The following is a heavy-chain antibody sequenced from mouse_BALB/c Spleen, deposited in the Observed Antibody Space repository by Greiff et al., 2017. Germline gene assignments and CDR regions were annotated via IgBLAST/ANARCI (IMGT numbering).Heavy chain of an antibody. J-gene: IGHJ3*01. CDR3: ARYDYVWFAY. D-gene: IGHD2-4*01. Sequence: DVMLVESGGGLVKPGGSLKLSCAASGFAFSSYDMSWVRQTPEKRLEWVAYISSGGGSTYYPDTVKGRFTISRDNAKNTLYLQMSSLKSEDTAMYYCARYDYVWFAYWGQGTLVTVSA. CDR1: GFAFSSYD. V-gene: IGHV5-12-1*01. CDR2: ISSGGGST.